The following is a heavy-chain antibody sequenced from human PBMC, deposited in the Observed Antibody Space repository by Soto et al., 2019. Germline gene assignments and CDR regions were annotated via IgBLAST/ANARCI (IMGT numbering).Heavy chain of an antibody. CDR3: STALRRDSALGAY. CDR1: GVHVIDAW. Sequence: GGSVRLSCAASGVHVIDAWRTWVRQDPGKGLQWIGRIRSNADGGTTDLAAPVRGRFSISRDDSKDTLYLHMNSLEIHDTAVYFCSTALRRDSALGAYWGQGTLVTVSS. V-gene: IGHV3-15*01. D-gene: IGHD3-16*01. J-gene: IGHJ4*02. CDR2: IRSNADGGTT.